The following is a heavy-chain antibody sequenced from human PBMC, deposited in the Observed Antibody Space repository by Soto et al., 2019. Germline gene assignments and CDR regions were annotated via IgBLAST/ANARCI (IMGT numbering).Heavy chain of an antibody. J-gene: IGHJ4*02. D-gene: IGHD4-17*01. CDR2: TYYRSKWSN. Sequence: SQTLSLTCAISGDSVSSNSVAWNWIRQSPSRGLEWLGRTYYRSKWSNDYAVSVESRITINPDTSKNQFSLQLDSVTPEDTAVYYCERDSPGYGDYVFFDCGGQGPGVTVSA. CDR3: ERDSPGYGDYVFFDC. CDR1: GDSVSSNSVA. V-gene: IGHV6-1*01.